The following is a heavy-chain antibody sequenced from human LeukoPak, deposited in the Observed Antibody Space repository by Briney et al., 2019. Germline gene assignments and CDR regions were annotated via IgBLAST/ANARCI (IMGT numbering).Heavy chain of an antibody. J-gene: IGHJ4*02. Sequence: PSETLSLTCAVYGGSFSGYYWSWIRQPPGKGLEWIGEINHSGSTNYNPSLKSRVTISVDTSKNQFSLKLSSVTAADTAVYYCARRRYFDWLLKPQDYWGQGTLVTVSS. CDR3: ARRRYFDWLLKPQDY. CDR2: INHSGST. D-gene: IGHD3-9*01. V-gene: IGHV4-34*01. CDR1: GGSFSGYY.